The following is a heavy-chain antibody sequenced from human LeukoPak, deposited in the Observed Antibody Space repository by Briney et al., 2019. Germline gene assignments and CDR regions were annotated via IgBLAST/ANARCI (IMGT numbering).Heavy chain of an antibody. CDR2: IIDVGGT. Sequence: PGGSLRLSCGVSGFTLSEHAWSWVRQAPGEGLEWVAGIIDVGGTYYADSVKGRFTISRDSSKNTVYLQMNSLRAEDTATYYCAKDYCRGGNCPLPFFDSWGQGTWSPSPQ. V-gene: IGHV3-23*01. CDR3: AKDYCRGGNCPLPFFDS. J-gene: IGHJ4*02. CDR1: GFTLSEHA. D-gene: IGHD2-15*01.